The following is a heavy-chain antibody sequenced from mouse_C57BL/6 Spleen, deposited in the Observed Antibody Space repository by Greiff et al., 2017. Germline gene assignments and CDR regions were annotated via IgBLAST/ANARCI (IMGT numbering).Heavy chain of an antibody. D-gene: IGHD2-5*01. J-gene: IGHJ3*01. CDR2: IYPGSGST. Sequence: QVQLQQPGAELVKPGASVKMSCKASGYTFTSYWITWVKQRPGQGLEWIGDIYPGSGSTNYNEKFKSKATLTVDTSSSTAYMQLSSLTSEDSAVYYCAREDYSNYGVAYWGQGTLVTVSA. V-gene: IGHV1-55*01. CDR1: GYTFTSYW. CDR3: AREDYSNYGVAY.